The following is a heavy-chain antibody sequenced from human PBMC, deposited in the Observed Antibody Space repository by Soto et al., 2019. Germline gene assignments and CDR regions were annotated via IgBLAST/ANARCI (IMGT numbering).Heavy chain of an antibody. CDR2: IKYDGGET. CDR1: GFTFSRSW. CDR3: VAWCCCYEDLVVH. D-gene: IGHD5-12*01. J-gene: IGHJ4*02. Sequence: EVHLVESGGDLVQPGGSLRLSCAASGFTFSRSWMSWVRQGPGKGLEWVAHIKYDGGETYYVDSVKGRFTISRDNAKTSMYMQMNGLRAEYTAVYYWVAWCCCYEDLVVHWGQGTLVTVSS. V-gene: IGHV3-7*05.